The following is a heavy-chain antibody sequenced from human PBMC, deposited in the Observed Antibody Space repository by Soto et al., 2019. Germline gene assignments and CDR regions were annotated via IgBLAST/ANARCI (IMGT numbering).Heavy chain of an antibody. J-gene: IGHJ5*01. D-gene: IGHD6-19*01. CDR1: GYSFTRYS. CDR2: INPSGGST. V-gene: IGHV1-46*03. Sequence: GASVKVSCKTSGYSFTRYSMHWVRQAPGQGLDWMGVINPSGGSTNYAQNFQGRVTMTRDTSTNTVYMELSSLRSEDTALYFCARESTLSYSSTCFDSWGRGTQVTVSS. CDR3: ARESTLSYSSTCFDS.